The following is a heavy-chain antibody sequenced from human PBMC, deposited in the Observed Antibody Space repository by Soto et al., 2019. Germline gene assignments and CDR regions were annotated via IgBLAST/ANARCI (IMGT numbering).Heavy chain of an antibody. CDR3: ARVHGDYGRYFDY. CDR2: IYHSGNT. D-gene: IGHD4-17*01. Sequence: QLQLQESGSGLVKPSQTLSLTCAVSGGSISSSVYSWSWIWQPLGKGLEWVGYIYHSGNTYYNPSLKSRVNISADRSKNQFSLKLSSVTAADTAVYFCARVHGDYGRYFDYWGQGTLVTVSS. V-gene: IGHV4-30-2*01. CDR1: GGSISSSVYS. J-gene: IGHJ4*02.